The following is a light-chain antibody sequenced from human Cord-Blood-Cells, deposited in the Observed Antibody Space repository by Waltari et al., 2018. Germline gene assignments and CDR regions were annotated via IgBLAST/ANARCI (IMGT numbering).Light chain of an antibody. V-gene: IGKV1-33*01. Sequence: DIQMTQSPSSLSASVGDRVTLTRQASQDISNYLNWYQQKPGKAPKLLIYDASNLETGGPSRFSGSGSGTDFTFTISSLQPEDIATYYCQQYDNLALTFGGGTKVEIK. CDR3: QQYDNLALT. CDR2: DAS. CDR1: QDISNY. J-gene: IGKJ4*01.